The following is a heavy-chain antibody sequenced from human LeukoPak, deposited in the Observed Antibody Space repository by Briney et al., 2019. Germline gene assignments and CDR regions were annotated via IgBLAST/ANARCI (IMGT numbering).Heavy chain of an antibody. CDR2: IYGGGSV. Sequence: GGSLRLSCAASGFTVRSNYMSWVRQAPGKGLEWVSIIYGGGSVFYADSVKGRFTISRDNSKNTLYLQMNSLRAEDTAVYYCARRAGAYSHPYDYWGQGTLVTVSS. J-gene: IGHJ4*02. CDR3: ARRAGAYSHPYDY. CDR1: GFTVRSNY. D-gene: IGHD4/OR15-4a*01. V-gene: IGHV3-53*01.